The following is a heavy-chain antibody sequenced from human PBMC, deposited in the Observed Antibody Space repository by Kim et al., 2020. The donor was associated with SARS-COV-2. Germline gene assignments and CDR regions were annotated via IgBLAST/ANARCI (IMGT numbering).Heavy chain of an antibody. CDR2: IT. D-gene: IGHD1-26*01. Sequence: ITHSNPSLKSRVTMSLDTSKNHFSLRLTSVTAADRAVYYCARVLVLGAVDYWGQGSLVTVSS. J-gene: IGHJ4*02. V-gene: IGHV4-4*07. CDR3: ARVLVLGAVDY.